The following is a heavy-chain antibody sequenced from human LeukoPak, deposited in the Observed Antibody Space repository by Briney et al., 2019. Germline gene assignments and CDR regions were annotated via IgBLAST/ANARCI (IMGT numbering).Heavy chain of an antibody. Sequence: ASVKVSCNASGGTFSSYAISWVRQAPGQGLEWMGGIIPIFGTANYAQKFQGRVPITADKSTSKAYMELSSLRSEDTAVYYCARATPTIFGSYYYMDVWGKGTTVTVSS. D-gene: IGHD3-3*01. CDR1: GGTFSSYA. CDR2: IIPIFGTA. J-gene: IGHJ6*03. CDR3: ARATPTIFGSYYYMDV. V-gene: IGHV1-69*06.